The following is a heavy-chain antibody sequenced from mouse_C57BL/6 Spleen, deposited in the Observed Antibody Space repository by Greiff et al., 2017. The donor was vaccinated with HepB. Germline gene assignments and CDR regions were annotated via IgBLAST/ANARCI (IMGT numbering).Heavy chain of an antibody. CDR3: ASPTIVTTSYYYAMDY. D-gene: IGHD2-5*01. J-gene: IGHJ4*01. CDR1: GFSLTSYG. Sequence: VQLQQSGPGLVQPSQSLSITCTVSGFSLTSYGVHWVRQSPGKGLDWLGVIWSGGSTDYNAAFISRLSISKDNSKSQVFFKMNSLQADDTAIYYCASPTIVTTSYYYAMDYWGQGTSVTVSS. V-gene: IGHV2-2*01. CDR2: IWSGGST.